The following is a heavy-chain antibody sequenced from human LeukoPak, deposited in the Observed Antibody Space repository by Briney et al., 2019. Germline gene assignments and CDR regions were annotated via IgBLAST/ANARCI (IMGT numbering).Heavy chain of an antibody. J-gene: IGHJ4*02. D-gene: IGHD1-1*01. V-gene: IGHV3-23*01. Sequence: GGSLRLSCVGSGFSFSTYDMGWVRQTPGKGLEWVSAISTTGGYTEDADSVKGRFTISRVNSQNTLFLQMHSLRAEDTAVYYCAKKPATTKFPFDIWGQGTLVTVSP. CDR2: ISTTGGYT. CDR3: AKKPATTKFPFDI. CDR1: GFSFSTYD.